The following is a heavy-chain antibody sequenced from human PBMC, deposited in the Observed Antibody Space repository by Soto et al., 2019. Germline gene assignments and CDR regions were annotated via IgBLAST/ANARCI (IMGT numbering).Heavy chain of an antibody. CDR2: IWYDGSNK. V-gene: IGHV3-33*01. Sequence: QVQLVESGGGVVQPGRSLRLSCAASGFTFSSYGMHWVRQAPGKGLEWVAVIWYDGSNKYYADSVKGRFIISRDNSKNTLYLQMNSLRAEDTAVYYCARDNWEYYYYGMDVWGQGTTVTVSS. CDR3: ARDNWEYYYYGMDV. CDR1: GFTFSSYG. D-gene: IGHD1-26*01. J-gene: IGHJ6*02.